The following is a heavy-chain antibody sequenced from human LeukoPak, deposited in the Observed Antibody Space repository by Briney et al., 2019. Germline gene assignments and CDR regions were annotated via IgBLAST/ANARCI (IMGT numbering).Heavy chain of an antibody. CDR3: ARVRPGNNYYYYYMDV. CDR2: IYYSGST. J-gene: IGHJ6*03. Sequence: SETLSLTCTVSGGSISSHYWSWIRQPPGKGLEWIGYIYYSGSTNYNPSLKSRVTISVDTSKSQFSLKLSSVTAADTAVYYCARVRPGNNYYYYYMDVWGKGTTVTVSS. V-gene: IGHV4-59*11. D-gene: IGHD1/OR15-1a*01. CDR1: GGSISSHY.